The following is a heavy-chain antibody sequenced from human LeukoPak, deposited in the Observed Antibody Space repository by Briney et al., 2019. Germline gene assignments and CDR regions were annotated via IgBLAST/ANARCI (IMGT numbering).Heavy chain of an antibody. J-gene: IGHJ5*02. Sequence: SETLSLTCAVYGGSFSGYYWSWLRQPPGKGLEWIGEINHSGSTNYNPSLKSRVTISVDTSKNQFSLKLSSVTAADTAVYYCARGGNQLLYSWRNWFDPWGQGTLVTVSS. D-gene: IGHD2-2*02. CDR1: GGSFSGYY. CDR2: INHSGST. V-gene: IGHV4-34*01. CDR3: ARGGNQLLYSWRNWFDP.